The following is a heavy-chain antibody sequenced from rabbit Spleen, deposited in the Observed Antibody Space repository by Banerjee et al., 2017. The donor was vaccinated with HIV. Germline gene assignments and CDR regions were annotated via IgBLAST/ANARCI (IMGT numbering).Heavy chain of an antibody. CDR3: ARDTSSSFSSYGMDL. CDR2: IYTGSSGST. V-gene: IGHV1S45*01. Sequence: QEQLVESGGGLVQPEGSLTLTCTASGFSFSGKYYMCWVRQAPGKGLEWIACIYTGSSGSTYYASWATGRFTCSKTSSTTVTLQMTSLTAADTATYFCARDTSSSFSSYGMDLWGPGTLVTVS. J-gene: IGHJ6*01. D-gene: IGHD1-1*01. CDR1: GFSFSGKYY.